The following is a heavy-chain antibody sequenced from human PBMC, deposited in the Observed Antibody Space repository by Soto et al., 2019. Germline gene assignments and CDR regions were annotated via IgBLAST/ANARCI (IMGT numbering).Heavy chain of an antibody. CDR3: AKERYCSGGSCSLSWFDP. D-gene: IGHD2-15*01. CDR2: IIPIFGTA. Sequence: SVKVSCKASGGTFSSYAISWVRQAPGQGLEWMGGIIPIFGTANYAQKFQGRVTITADESTSTAYMELSSLRSEDTAVYYCAKERYCSGGSCSLSWFDPWGQGTLVTVSS. J-gene: IGHJ5*02. CDR1: GGTFSSYA. V-gene: IGHV1-69*13.